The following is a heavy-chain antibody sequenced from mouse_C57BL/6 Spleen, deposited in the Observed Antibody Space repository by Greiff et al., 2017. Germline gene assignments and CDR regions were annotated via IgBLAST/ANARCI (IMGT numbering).Heavy chain of an antibody. D-gene: IGHD1-1*01. CDR2: INPNNGGT. CDR1: GYTFTDYY. Sequence: EVQLQQSGPELVKPGASVKISCKASGYTFTDYYMNWVKQSHGKSLEWIGDINPNNGGTSYNQKFKGKATLTVDKSSSTAYMELRSLTSEDSAVYYCARGDYYGSSSAYWGQGTLVTVSA. CDR3: ARGDYYGSSSAY. V-gene: IGHV1-26*01. J-gene: IGHJ3*01.